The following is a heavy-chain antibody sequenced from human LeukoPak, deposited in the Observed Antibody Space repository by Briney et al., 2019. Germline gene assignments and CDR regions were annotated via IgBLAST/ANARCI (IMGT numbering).Heavy chain of an antibody. J-gene: IGHJ4*02. CDR2: TIPIFGTA. Sequence: ASVKVSCKASGGTFSSYAISWVRQAPGQGLEWMGRTIPIFGTANYAQKFQGRVTITTDESTSTAYMELSSLRSEDTAVYYCARGTAVAGHFDYWGQGTLVTVSS. CDR1: GGTFSSYA. CDR3: ARGTAVAGHFDY. V-gene: IGHV1-69*05. D-gene: IGHD6-19*01.